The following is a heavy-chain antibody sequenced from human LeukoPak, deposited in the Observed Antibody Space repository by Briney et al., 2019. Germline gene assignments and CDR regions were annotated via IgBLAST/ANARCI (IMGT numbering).Heavy chain of an antibody. CDR2: IYSGGNT. J-gene: IGHJ4*02. CDR1: GFTVSSNY. V-gene: IGHV3-66*01. Sequence: PGGSLRLSCEAYGFTVSSNYMSWVRQAPGKGLECVSVIYSGGNTYYADSVKGRITISRDNSKNTLYLQMNSLRAKDTAVYYCARTTARGGQGDYWGPGTLVTVSS. D-gene: IGHD1-1*01. CDR3: ARTTARGGQGDY.